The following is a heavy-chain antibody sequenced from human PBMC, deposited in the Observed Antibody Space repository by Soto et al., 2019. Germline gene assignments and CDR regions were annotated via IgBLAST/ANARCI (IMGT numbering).Heavy chain of an antibody. J-gene: IGHJ4*02. CDR1: GFTFNNYA. CDR3: AKGRGGSGSLTPRVDF. V-gene: IGHV3-23*01. Sequence: EVQLLESGGGLVQPGVSLRLSCAASGFTFNNYAMTWVRQAPGKGLEWVSAISGGGDTTSSAESVNGRFTVSRDGSTNTLYLQMISLRAEDTALYYCAKGRGGSGSLTPRVDFWGQGTLVTVSS. D-gene: IGHD3-10*01. CDR2: ISGGGDTT.